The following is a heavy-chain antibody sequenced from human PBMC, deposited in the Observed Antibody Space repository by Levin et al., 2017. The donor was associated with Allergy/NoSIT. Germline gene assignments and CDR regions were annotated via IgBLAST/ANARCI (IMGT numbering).Heavy chain of an antibody. Sequence: GGSLRLSCAASGFTFSGYTLNWVRQAPGKGLEWVSSISSSSTYIYYADSLKGRFTISRDDAKNSLSLQMNSLRVEDTAVFYCASDGSYDTLDIWGQGTMVTVSS. CDR3: ASDGSYDTLDI. J-gene: IGHJ3*02. CDR2: ISSSSTYI. D-gene: IGHD6-6*01. V-gene: IGHV3-21*01. CDR1: GFTFSGYT.